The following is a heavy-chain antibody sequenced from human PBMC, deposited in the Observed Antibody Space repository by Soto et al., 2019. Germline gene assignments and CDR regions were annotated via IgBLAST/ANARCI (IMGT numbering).Heavy chain of an antibody. CDR2: INHSGST. CDR1: GGSFSGYY. D-gene: IGHD5-12*01. J-gene: IGHJ4*02. V-gene: IGHV4-34*01. Sequence: SETLSLTCAVYGGSFSGYYWSWIRQPPGKGLEWIGEINHSGSTNYNPSLKSRVTISVDTSKNQFSPKLSSVTAADTAVYYCARLGYSGYEKFDYWGQGTLVTVSS. CDR3: ARLGYSGYEKFDY.